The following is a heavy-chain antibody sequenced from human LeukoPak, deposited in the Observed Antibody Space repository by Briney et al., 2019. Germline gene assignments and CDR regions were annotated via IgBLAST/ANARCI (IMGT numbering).Heavy chain of an antibody. CDR2: ISGSGGST. CDR1: GFTLRNYA. J-gene: IGHJ3*02. CDR3: AKDGPMVRDPYDAFDI. V-gene: IGHV3-23*01. Sequence: PGGSLRLSCAASGFTLRNYAMSWVRQAPGKGLEWVSAISGSGGSTYYADSVKGRFTISRDNSKNTLYLQMNSLRAEDTAVYYCAKDGPMVRDPYDAFDIWGQGTMVTVSS. D-gene: IGHD3-10*01.